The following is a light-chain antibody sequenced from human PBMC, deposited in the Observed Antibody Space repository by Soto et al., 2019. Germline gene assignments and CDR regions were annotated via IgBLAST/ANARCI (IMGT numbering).Light chain of an antibody. CDR3: QQLGTSPFT. CDR2: RAS. CDR1: QNVLNNY. J-gene: IGKJ3*01. V-gene: IGKV3-20*01. Sequence: EIVLTQSPGTLSLSPGERATLSCRASQNVLNNYLSWYQQKLGQAPRLLIYRASNRATGIPDRFSGSGSGTDFTLAITRLEPEDSAVYFCQQLGTSPFTFGPGTKVEIK.